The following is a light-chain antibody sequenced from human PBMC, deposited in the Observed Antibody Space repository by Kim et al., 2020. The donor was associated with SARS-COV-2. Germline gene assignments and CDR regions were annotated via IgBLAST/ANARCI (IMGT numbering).Light chain of an antibody. CDR2: GAS. Sequence: PGERATLSCRASQSVSSNSLVWYQQKPGQAPRLLIYGASSRATGIPDRFSGSGSGTDLTLTISRLEPEDFAVYYCQQYDNSPPVTFGGGTKVDIK. CDR3: QQYDNSPPVT. V-gene: IGKV3-20*01. J-gene: IGKJ4*01. CDR1: QSVSSNS.